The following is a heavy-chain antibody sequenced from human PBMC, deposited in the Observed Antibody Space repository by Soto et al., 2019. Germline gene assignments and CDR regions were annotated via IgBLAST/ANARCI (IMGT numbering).Heavy chain of an antibody. V-gene: IGHV4-39*01. CDR3: ARLGSSGWNQGSYFDS. Sequence: QLQLQESGPGLVKPSETLSLTCTVSGGSISRNNHYWGWIRQSPGKGLGWFGRIPFSGSNNYNPSLKSRVRISVAGSMSRYSRRMSSVTAADTSMFYCARLGSSGWNQGSYFDSGGEGLLVTVSS. D-gene: IGHD6-25*01. CDR2: IPFSGSN. J-gene: IGHJ4*02. CDR1: GGSISRNNHY.